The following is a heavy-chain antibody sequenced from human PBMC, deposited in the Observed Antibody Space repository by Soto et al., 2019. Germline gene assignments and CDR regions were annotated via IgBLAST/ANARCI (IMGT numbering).Heavy chain of an antibody. Sequence: QVQLVQSGAEVKKPGASVKVSRKASGYTFTSYGFSWVRKATKQGLEWMGWINGYTGNTHYAQKFQGRVTMTTDTSTSTAYMELWTLISDDTAVYYCARSWVTGKGGMDVWGQGTTVTVSS. CDR3: ARSWVTGKGGMDV. V-gene: IGHV1-18*01. CDR2: INGYTGNT. D-gene: IGHD3-16*01. CDR1: GYTFTSYG. J-gene: IGHJ6*02.